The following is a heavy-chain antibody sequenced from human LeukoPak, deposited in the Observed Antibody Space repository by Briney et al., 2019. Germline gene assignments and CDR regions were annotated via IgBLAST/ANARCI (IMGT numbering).Heavy chain of an antibody. J-gene: IGHJ4*02. CDR1: GGSISSNSYY. V-gene: IGHV4-39*01. D-gene: IGHD3-3*01. CDR2: IYYSGST. CDR3: ASRFGVVPFDY. Sequence: SETLSLTCTVSGGSISSNSYYWGWIRQPPGKGLEWIGSIYYSGSTYYNPSLKSRVTISVDTSKNQFSLKLSSVTAADTAVYYCASRFGVVPFDYWGQGTLVTVSS.